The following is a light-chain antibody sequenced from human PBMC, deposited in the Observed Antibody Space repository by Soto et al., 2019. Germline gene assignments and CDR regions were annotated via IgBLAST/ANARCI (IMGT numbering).Light chain of an antibody. J-gene: IGKJ2*01. CDR1: QTIAMY. CDR3: QQSFTTPYT. V-gene: IGKV1-39*01. CDR2: TTS. Sequence: DIQMTQSPSSLSASVGDRVTITCRASQTIAMYVNWFQQKPGKAPKPLIYTTSSLQSGVPPRFSGSGSGTDFTLTISRLQPEDSATYYCQQSFTTPYTFGQGTKLEIK.